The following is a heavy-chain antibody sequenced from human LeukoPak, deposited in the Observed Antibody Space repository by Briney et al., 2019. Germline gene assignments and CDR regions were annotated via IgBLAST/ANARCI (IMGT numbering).Heavy chain of an antibody. D-gene: IGHD6-13*01. J-gene: IGHJ4*02. CDR2: IYASGST. CDR1: GGSISNYY. CDR3: ARAHSSSLPFDY. V-gene: IGHV4-4*07. Sequence: SETLSLTCTVSGGSISNYYWSWIRQPAGKGLEWIGRIYASGSTNYNPSLKSRVTISVDTSKNQFSLRLSSVTAADTAVYYCARAHSSSLPFDYWGQGTLVTVSS.